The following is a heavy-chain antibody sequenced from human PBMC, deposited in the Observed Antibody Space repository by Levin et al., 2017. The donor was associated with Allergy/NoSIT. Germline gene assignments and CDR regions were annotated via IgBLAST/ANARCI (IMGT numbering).Heavy chain of an antibody. Sequence: SCAASGFTVSSNYMSWVRQAPGKGLEWVSVIYSGGSTYSSPSFPFPFTISRDNSKNTLYLQMNSLRAEDTAVYYCARGGVVVGAKGYFDLWGRGTLVTVSS. CDR2: IYSGGST. J-gene: IGHJ2*01. CDR1: GFTVSSNY. CDR3: ARGGVVVGAKGYFDL. D-gene: IGHD2-2*01. V-gene: IGHV3-53*01.